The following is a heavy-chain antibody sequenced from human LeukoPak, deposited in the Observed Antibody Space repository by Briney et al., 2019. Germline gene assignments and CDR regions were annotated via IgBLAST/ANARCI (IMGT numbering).Heavy chain of an antibody. D-gene: IGHD1-26*01. J-gene: IGHJ6*03. CDR3: AKGSGWEVSYYYYYMDV. CDR1: GFTFSSDW. CDR2: IRYDGSNK. V-gene: IGHV3-30*02. Sequence: GGSLRLSCAASGFTFSSDWMTWVRQAPGKGLEWVAFIRYDGSNKYYVGSVKGRFTISRDNSKNTLYLQMNSLRAEDTAVYYCAKGSGWEVSYYYYYMDVWGKGTTVTISS.